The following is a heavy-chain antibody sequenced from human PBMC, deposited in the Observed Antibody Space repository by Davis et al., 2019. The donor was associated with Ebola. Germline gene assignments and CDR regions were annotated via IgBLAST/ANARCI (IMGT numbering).Heavy chain of an antibody. Sequence: HTGGSLRLSCAASGFTSTNNWIHWVRQAPGKGLVWVSRINSDGTKTGYADSVRGRFTISRDNAKNTLYLQMNSLRAEDTAVYYCAAADIVVVVDGTSYPHAFDTWGQGTVVTVSS. V-gene: IGHV3-74*01. CDR2: INSDGTKT. D-gene: IGHD2-15*01. CDR3: AAADIVVVVDGTSYPHAFDT. J-gene: IGHJ3*02. CDR1: GFTSTNNW.